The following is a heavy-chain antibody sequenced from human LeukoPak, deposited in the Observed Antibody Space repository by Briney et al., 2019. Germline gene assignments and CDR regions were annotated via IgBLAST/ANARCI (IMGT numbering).Heavy chain of an antibody. CDR2: IKQDGTEK. CDR1: GFTFTTYW. D-gene: IGHD2-8*02. CDR3: ATYRQVLLPFES. Sequence: GGSLRLSCAASGFTFTTYWMSWVRQAPGKGLEWVANIKQDGTEKYYVDSVKGRFTISRDNAKNSLYLQMNSLRAEDTAIYYCATYRQVLLPFESWGQGTLVTVSS. J-gene: IGHJ4*02. V-gene: IGHV3-7*03.